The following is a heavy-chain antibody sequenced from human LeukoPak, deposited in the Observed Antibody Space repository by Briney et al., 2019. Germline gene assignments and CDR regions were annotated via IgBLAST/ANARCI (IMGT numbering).Heavy chain of an antibody. Sequence: GSSVKVSCKASGGTFSSYAISWVRQAPGQGLEWMGGIIPIFGTANYAQEFQGRVTITTDESTSTAYMELSSLRSEDTAVYYCARIPYSSSYGVVGYYYYMDVWGKGTTVTVSS. CDR2: IIPIFGTA. CDR1: GGTFSSYA. J-gene: IGHJ6*03. V-gene: IGHV1-69*05. D-gene: IGHD6-13*01. CDR3: ARIPYSSSYGVVGYYYYMDV.